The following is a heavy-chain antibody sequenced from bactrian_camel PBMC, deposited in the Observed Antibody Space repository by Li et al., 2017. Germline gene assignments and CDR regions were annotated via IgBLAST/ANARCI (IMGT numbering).Heavy chain of an antibody. CDR3: AVRRYPFCSRSWFTTDSFY. CDR2: IVTRTRTK. CDR1: VEISTTGC. J-gene: IGHJ4*01. D-gene: IGHD1*01. Sequence: VESGGDSVQSEGSLTLSCLASVEISTTGCMAWFRGLGKEREWVAGIVTRTRTKQYASSVKGRFTTSKDNAKNTLILQMNSLKPEDTAMYYCAVRRYPFCSRSWFTTDSFYWGRGTQVTVS. V-gene: IGHV3S1*01.